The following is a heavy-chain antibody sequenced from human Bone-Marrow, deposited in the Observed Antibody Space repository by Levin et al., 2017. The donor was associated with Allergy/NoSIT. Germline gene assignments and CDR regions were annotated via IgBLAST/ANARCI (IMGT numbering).Heavy chain of an antibody. CDR2: IDNTGIT. V-gene: IGHV4-30-4*01. Sequence: SQTLSLTCTVSGDSLSSDYFWNWIRQPPGKGLEWIGHIDNTGITSYNPSLKTRLSISLDTPKNQFSLRLTSVTAADTATYYCARDFPFDYWGHGILVTVSS. CDR1: GDSLSSDYF. CDR3: ARDFPFDY. J-gene: IGHJ4*01.